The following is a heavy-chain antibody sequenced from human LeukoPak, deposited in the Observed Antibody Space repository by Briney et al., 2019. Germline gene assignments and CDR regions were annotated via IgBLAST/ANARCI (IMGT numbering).Heavy chain of an antibody. J-gene: IGHJ3*02. Sequence: GGSLRLSCAASGFTVSSNYMSWVRQAPGKGLDWLSIIYSGGNTYYADSVKGRFTISRDNSKNTLFLQMNSLRAEDTAVYYCARTTVSPGSYDAFDIWAQGTMVTVSS. D-gene: IGHD4-17*01. V-gene: IGHV3-53*01. CDR3: ARTTVSPGSYDAFDI. CDR2: IYSGGNT. CDR1: GFTVSSNY.